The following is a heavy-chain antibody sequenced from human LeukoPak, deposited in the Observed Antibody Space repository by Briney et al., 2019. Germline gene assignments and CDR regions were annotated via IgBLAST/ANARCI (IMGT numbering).Heavy chain of an antibody. CDR3: ARDVPGSIGTTARFDP. J-gene: IGHJ5*02. CDR1: GYTSRTYG. V-gene: IGHV1-18*01. Sequence: GASVTVSCTSSGYTSRTYGISWMRQAPGQGLEWMGWISSHNGNTNYAQKFHGRLTMTTDTSTSTAYMELRSLRSDDTGVYYCARDVPGSIGTTARFDPWGQGTLVTVSS. CDR2: ISSHNGNT. D-gene: IGHD1-1*01.